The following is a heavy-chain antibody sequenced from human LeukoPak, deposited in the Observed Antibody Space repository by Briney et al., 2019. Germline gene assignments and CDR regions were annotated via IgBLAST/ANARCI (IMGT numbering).Heavy chain of an antibody. J-gene: IGHJ6*02. CDR1: GGSLSSGGYY. Sequence: SETLSLTCTVSGGSLSSGGYYWSWIRQHPGTGLEWIGYIYYSGSTYYNPSLKSRVTISVDTSKNQFSLKLSSVTAADTAVYYCARGGIVVVPAAMFSYYYYGMDVWGQGTTVTVSS. CDR3: ARGGIVVVPAAMFSYYYYGMDV. V-gene: IGHV4-31*03. D-gene: IGHD2-2*01. CDR2: IYYSGST.